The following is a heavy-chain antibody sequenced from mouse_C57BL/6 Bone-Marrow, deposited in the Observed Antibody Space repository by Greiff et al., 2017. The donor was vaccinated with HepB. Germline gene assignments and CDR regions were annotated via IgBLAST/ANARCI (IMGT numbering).Heavy chain of an antibody. Sequence: EVKLQESGGGLVQPKGSLKLSCAASGFSFNTYAINWVRQAPGKGLEWVARIRSKSNNYATSYADSVKDRFTISRDDSESMLYLKMNNLKTEDTAMYYCVRPSRYGSSYVWYFGVWGTGTTVTVSS. CDR3: VRPSRYGSSYVWYFGV. J-gene: IGHJ1*03. CDR2: IRSKSNNYAT. V-gene: IGHV10-1*01. D-gene: IGHD1-1*01. CDR1: GFSFNTYA.